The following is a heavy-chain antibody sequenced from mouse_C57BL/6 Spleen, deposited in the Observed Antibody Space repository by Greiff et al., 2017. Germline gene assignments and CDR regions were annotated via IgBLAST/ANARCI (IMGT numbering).Heavy chain of an antibody. CDR2: IDPADGDT. CDR3: TGAHYGSSYDYFDY. CDR1: GFNIKDYY. Sequence: EVQLQQSGAELVRPGASVKLSCTASGFNIKDYYMHWVKQRPEQGLEWIGRIDPADGDTEYAPKFQGKATMTADTSSNTAYLQLSSLTSEDTAVYYCTGAHYGSSYDYFDYWGQGTTLTVSS. D-gene: IGHD1-1*01. V-gene: IGHV14-1*01. J-gene: IGHJ2*01.